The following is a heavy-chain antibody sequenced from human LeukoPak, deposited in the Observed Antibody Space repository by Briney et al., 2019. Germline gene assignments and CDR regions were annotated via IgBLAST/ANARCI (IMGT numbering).Heavy chain of an antibody. D-gene: IGHD3-10*01. CDR3: ARELFDFDY. V-gene: IGHV3-23*01. CDR2: ITGSGGST. Sequence: GGSLRLSCAPSGFTFDNFAMTWVRQAPGQGLEWVSEITGSGGSTYYADSVKGRFTISRDNSKNTLYLQMNSLRAEDTAIYYCARELFDFDYWGQGTLVTVSS. J-gene: IGHJ4*02. CDR1: GFTFDNFA.